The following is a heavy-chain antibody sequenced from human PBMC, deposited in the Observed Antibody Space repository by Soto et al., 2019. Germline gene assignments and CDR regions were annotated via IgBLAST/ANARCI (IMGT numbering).Heavy chain of an antibody. D-gene: IGHD1-1*01. CDR1: GFTFSNYA. V-gene: IGHV3-23*01. J-gene: IGHJ4*02. CDR2: ISGSGGIT. Sequence: EVQLLESGGGLVQPGGSLRLSCAASGFTFSNYAMTWVRQAPGKGLEWVSFISGSGGITYYADSVKGRFTISRDNSKNTLYLQMHSLRAEDTAIYYCEKDANWEDHYWGQGTLFTVSS. CDR3: EKDANWEDHY.